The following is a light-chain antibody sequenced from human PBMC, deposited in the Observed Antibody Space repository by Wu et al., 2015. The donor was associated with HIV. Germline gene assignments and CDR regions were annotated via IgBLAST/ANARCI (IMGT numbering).Light chain of an antibody. Sequence: DIVLTQSPGTLSLSPGERAILSCRASQSVRNNYLAWFQQKPGQAPRLLIYGVSSRATGIPDRFSGSGSGTDFTLTISRLEPEDFAVYYCQQYGSSPPNTFGQGTKLEIK. CDR1: QSVRNNY. CDR2: GVS. CDR3: QQYGSSPPNT. J-gene: IGKJ2*01. V-gene: IGKV3-20*01.